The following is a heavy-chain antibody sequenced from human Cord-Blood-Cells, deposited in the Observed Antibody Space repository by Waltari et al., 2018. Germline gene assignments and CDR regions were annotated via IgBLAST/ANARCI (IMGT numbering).Heavy chain of an antibody. V-gene: IGHV1-3*01. CDR3: ARTTVTIFGVVIPFDY. CDR1: GYTFTSYA. J-gene: IGHJ4*02. CDR2: INAGNGNT. Sequence: QVQLVQSGAEVKKPGASVKVSCTASGYTFTSYAMHWVRQAPGQRLEWMGWINAGNGNTKYSQKFQGRVTITRDTSASTAYMELSSLRSEDTAVYYCARTTVTIFGVVIPFDYWGQGTLVTVSS. D-gene: IGHD3-3*01.